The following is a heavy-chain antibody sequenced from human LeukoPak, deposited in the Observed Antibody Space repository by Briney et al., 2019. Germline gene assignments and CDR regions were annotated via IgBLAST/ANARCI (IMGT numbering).Heavy chain of an antibody. Sequence: SETLSLTCTVYGGSISTYYWSWTRQPAGKGLEWIGRIHTSGNSDYNPSLKSRVTMSVDTSKNQFSLKVRSVTAADTAVYYCAREGSATARPFVSNDYWGQGTLVTVSS. V-gene: IGHV4-4*07. D-gene: IGHD6-6*01. CDR1: GGSISTYY. CDR3: AREGSATARPFVSNDY. J-gene: IGHJ4*02. CDR2: IHTSGNS.